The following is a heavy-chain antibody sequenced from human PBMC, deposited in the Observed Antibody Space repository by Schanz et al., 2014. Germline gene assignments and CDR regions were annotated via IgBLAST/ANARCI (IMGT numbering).Heavy chain of an antibody. CDR3: ARDGVAATTDFEY. D-gene: IGHD1-1*01. J-gene: IGHJ4*02. CDR1: GFSFDSYN. CDR2: LSFDSRHI. Sequence: EVQLVESGGGLVKPGGSLRLSCTASGFSFDSYNMNWVRQSPGKGLEWVAFLSFDSRHIYYADSVKGRFTISRDNAKRSFNLQVNGLRADDTAVYYCARDGVAATTDFEYWGQGALVTVSS. V-gene: IGHV3-21*06.